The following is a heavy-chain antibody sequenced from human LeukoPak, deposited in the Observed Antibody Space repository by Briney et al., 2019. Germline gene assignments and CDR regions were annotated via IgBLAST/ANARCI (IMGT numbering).Heavy chain of an antibody. J-gene: IGHJ6*03. V-gene: IGHV4-34*01. D-gene: IGHD2-2*01. Sequence: SETLSLTCAVYGGSFSGYYWSWIRQPPGKGLEWIGEINHSGSANYNPSLKSRVTISVDTSKNQFSLKLSSVTAADTAVYYCARALWYCSSTSCYGYYYYYYMDVWGKGTTVTVSS. CDR2: INHSGSA. CDR1: GGSFSGYY. CDR3: ARALWYCSSTSCYGYYYYYYMDV.